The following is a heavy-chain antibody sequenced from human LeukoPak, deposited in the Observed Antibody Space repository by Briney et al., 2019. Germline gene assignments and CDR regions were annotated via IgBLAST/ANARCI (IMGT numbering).Heavy chain of an antibody. CDR3: TTEGGWSFYFDY. Sequence: KPGGSLRLSCAASGFTFNNPWMSWVRQAPGKGLEWGGRIKSKTDGGTPDYAAPVKGRFTISRDDSKNTLYLQMNSLKTENTAVYYCTTEGGWSFYFDYWGQGTLVTVSS. D-gene: IGHD2-15*01. V-gene: IGHV3-15*01. CDR2: IKSKTDGGTP. J-gene: IGHJ4*02. CDR1: GFTFNNPW.